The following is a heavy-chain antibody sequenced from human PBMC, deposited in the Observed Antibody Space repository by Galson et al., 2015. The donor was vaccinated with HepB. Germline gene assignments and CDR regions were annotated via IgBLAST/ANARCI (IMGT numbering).Heavy chain of an antibody. Sequence: SLRLSCAASGFTFSSYWMHWVRQAPGKGLVWVSRINSDGSSTSYADSVKGRFTISRDNAKNTLYLQMNSLRAEDTAVYYCARGYFDWSDYYGMDVWGQGTTVTVSS. J-gene: IGHJ6*02. CDR1: GFTFSSYW. CDR2: INSDGSST. D-gene: IGHD3-9*01. CDR3: ARGYFDWSDYYGMDV. V-gene: IGHV3-74*01.